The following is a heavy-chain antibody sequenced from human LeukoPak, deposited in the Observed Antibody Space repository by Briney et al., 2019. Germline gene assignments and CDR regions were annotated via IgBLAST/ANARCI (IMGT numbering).Heavy chain of an antibody. CDR3: ARVQQLWLDY. Sequence: SETLSLTCAVDGGSFSDYFWTWIRQSPGKGLEWIGEISHGGSTNYNPSLKSRVTISVDTSKNQFSLKVSSVTAADTAVYYCARVQQLWLDYWGQGTLVTVSS. CDR2: ISHGGST. J-gene: IGHJ4*02. D-gene: IGHD5-18*01. CDR1: GGSFSDYF. V-gene: IGHV4-34*01.